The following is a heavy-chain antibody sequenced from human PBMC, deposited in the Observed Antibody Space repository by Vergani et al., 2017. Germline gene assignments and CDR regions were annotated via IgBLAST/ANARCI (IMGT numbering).Heavy chain of an antibody. CDR3: AKDHHGGYGPYYFDY. J-gene: IGHJ4*02. D-gene: IGHD5-12*01. Sequence: QVQLVESGGGVVQPGGSLRLSCAASGFTFSSYGMHWVRQAPGKGLEWVAFIRYDGSNKYYADSVKGRFTISRDNSKNTLYLQMNSLRAEDTAVYYCAKDHHGGYGPYYFDYWGQGTLVTVSS. CDR2: IRYDGSNK. CDR1: GFTFSSYG. V-gene: IGHV3-30*02.